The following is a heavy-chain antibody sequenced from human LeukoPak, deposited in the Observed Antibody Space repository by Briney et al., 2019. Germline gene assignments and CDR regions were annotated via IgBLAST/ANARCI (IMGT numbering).Heavy chain of an antibody. CDR2: ISGDGGST. CDR3: AKVRGSSSPAGFDY. CDR1: GFTFDDYA. J-gene: IGHJ4*02. Sequence: GGSLRLSCAASGFTFDDYAMHWVRQAPGRGLEWVSLISGDGGSTYYADSVKGRFTISRDNSKNSLYLQMNSLRTEDTALYYCAKVRGSSSPAGFDYWGQGTLVTVSS. D-gene: IGHD6-6*01. V-gene: IGHV3-43*02.